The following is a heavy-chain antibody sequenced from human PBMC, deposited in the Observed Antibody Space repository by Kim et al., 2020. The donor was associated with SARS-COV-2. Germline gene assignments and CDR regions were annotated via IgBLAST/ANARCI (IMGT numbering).Heavy chain of an antibody. V-gene: IGHV1-2*06. CDR3: AKVAAAGGARFDP. Sequence: ASVKVSCKASGYTFTGYYMHWVRQAPGQGLEWMGRINPNSGGTNYAQKFQGRVTMTRDTSISTAYMELSRLRSDDTAVYYCAKVAAAGGARFDPWGQGTLVTVSS. CDR2: INPNSGGT. J-gene: IGHJ5*02. CDR1: GYTFTGYY. D-gene: IGHD6-13*01.